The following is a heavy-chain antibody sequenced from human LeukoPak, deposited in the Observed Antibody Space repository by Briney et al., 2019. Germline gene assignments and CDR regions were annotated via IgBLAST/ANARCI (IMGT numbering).Heavy chain of an antibody. D-gene: IGHD3-3*01. V-gene: IGHV1-18*01. J-gene: IGHJ3*02. CDR1: GYTFTSYD. CDR3: ARCYDFWSGYSDAFDI. CDR2: ISAYNGNT. Sequence: ASVKVSCKASGYTFTSYDINWVRQATGQGLEWMGWISAYNGNTNYAQKLQGRVTMTTDTSTSTAYMELRSLRSDDTAVYYCARCYDFWSGYSDAFDIWGQGTMVTVSS.